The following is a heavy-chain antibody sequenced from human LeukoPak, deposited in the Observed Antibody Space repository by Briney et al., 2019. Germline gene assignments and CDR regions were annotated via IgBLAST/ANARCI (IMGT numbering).Heavy chain of an antibody. CDR3: ARARLRSEDFSTPYYFDF. J-gene: IGHJ4*02. D-gene: IGHD3-16*01. CDR1: GASIRSGGFY. CDR2: IYFNGDT. V-gene: IGHV4-31*03. Sequence: SETLSLTCNVSGASIRSGGFYWSWLRQHPRRGLEWIGYIYFNGDTYYNPSLKSRVTISVDTSQNRFSLRVHSVTAADTAVYFCARARLRSEDFSTPYYFDFWGRGTLVTVSS.